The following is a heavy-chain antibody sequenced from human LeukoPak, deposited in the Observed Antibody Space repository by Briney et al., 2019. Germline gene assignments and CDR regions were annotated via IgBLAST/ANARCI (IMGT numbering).Heavy chain of an antibody. Sequence: SETLSLTCTVSGGSISSGYYWGWIRQPPGKGLEWIGSIYHSGSTYYNPSLKSRVTISVDTSKNQFSLKLSSVTAADTAVYYCARAFPPLSGSYFLEEYWGQGTLVTVSS. J-gene: IGHJ4*02. CDR3: ARAFPPLSGSYFLEEY. CDR1: GGSISSGYY. D-gene: IGHD1-26*01. V-gene: IGHV4-38-2*02. CDR2: IYHSGST.